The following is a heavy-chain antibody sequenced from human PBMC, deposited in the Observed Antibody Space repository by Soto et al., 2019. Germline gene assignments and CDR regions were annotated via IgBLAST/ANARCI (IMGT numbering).Heavy chain of an antibody. CDR3: ARLTPGVASAVRGY. D-gene: IGHD6-13*01. CDR1: GGSISSGGYY. J-gene: IGHJ4*02. V-gene: IGHV4-31*03. Sequence: QVQLQESGPGLVKPSQTLSLTCTVSGGSISSGGYYWSWIRQHPGKGLEWIGYIYYSGSTYYNPSLKSRVTISVDTSKNEFSLKLSSVPAADTAVYYCARLTPGVASAVRGYWGQGTLVTVSS. CDR2: IYYSGST.